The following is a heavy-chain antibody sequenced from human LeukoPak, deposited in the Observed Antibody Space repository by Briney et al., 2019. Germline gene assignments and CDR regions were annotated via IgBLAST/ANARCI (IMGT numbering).Heavy chain of an antibody. J-gene: IGHJ4*02. D-gene: IGHD6-6*01. CDR1: GFTFRNHW. Sequence: GGPLRLSCAASGFTFRNHWMHWVRQTPGKGLVWVSRISSDGSSTTYADSVKGRFTISRDNAKNTLYLQMNNLRAEDTAMYYCARDQRVTGRPDIDYWGQGTLVIVSS. CDR3: ARDQRVTGRPDIDY. V-gene: IGHV3-74*03. CDR2: ISSDGSST.